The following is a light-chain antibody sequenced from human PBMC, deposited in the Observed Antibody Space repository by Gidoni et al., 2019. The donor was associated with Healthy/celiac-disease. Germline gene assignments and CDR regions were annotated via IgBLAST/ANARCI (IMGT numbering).Light chain of an antibody. CDR2: GNS. CDR1: SSNIGAGYD. J-gene: IGLJ1*01. Sequence: QSVLTQPPSVSGAPGQRVSISCTGSSSNIGAGYDVHWYQQLPGTAPKLLIYGNSTRPSGVPDRFSGSKSVTSASLAITGLQAEDEADYYCQSYDSSLIGYVFGTGTKVTVL. CDR3: QSYDSSLIGYV. V-gene: IGLV1-40*01.